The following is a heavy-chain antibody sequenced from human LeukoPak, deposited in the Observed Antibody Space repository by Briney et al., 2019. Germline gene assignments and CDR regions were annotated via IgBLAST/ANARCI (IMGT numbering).Heavy chain of an antibody. J-gene: IGHJ4*02. D-gene: IGHD1-14*01. CDR3: ASRGPGYYFDY. V-gene: IGHV3-23*01. CDR1: GFTFSSYA. CDR2: ISGSSGTT. Sequence: GGSLRLSCAASGFTFSSYAMSWVRQAPGQGLEWVSVISGSSGTTYYADSVKGRFTISRDNSKNTVYLQMKSLRAEDTAVYYCASRGPGYYFDYWGQGTLVTVSS.